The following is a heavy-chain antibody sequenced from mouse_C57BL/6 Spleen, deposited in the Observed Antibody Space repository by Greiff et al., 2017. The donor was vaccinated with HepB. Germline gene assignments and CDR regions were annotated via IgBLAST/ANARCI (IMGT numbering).Heavy chain of an antibody. CDR3: ARYRSYYAMDY. CDR1: GYAFSSSW. Sequence: VQLQQSGPELVKPGASVKISCKASGYAFSSSWMNWVKQRPGKGLEWIGRIYPGDGDTNYNGKFKGKATLTADKSASTAYMQLSSLTSEDSAVYCCARYRSYYAMDYWGQGTSVTVSS. J-gene: IGHJ4*01. CDR2: IYPGDGDT. V-gene: IGHV1-82*01. D-gene: IGHD1-1*01.